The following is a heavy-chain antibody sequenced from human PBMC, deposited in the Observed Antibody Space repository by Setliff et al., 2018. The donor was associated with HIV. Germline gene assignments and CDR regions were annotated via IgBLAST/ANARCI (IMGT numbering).Heavy chain of an antibody. CDR3: ARGSGVFLDTCHI. D-gene: IGHD3-10*01. V-gene: IGHV4-34*01. J-gene: IGHJ4*02. CDR2: INNRGTS. Sequence: PSETLSLTCAVYGGSFSGHQWPWIRQSPGRGLEWIGEINNRGTSNYNPSLKRRVSMSVDTSKNQFSLRMTSLTAADTAVYFCARGSGVFLDTCHIWGQGTLVTVSS. CDR1: GGSFSGHQ.